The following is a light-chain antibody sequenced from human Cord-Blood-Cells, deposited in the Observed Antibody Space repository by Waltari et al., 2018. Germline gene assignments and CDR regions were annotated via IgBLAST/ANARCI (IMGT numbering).Light chain of an antibody. CDR1: SSDVGGYNY. V-gene: IGLV2-11*01. CDR3: CSYAGSYTLV. J-gene: IGLJ3*02. CDR2: DVS. Sequence: QSALTQPRSVSGSPGQSVTISCTGTSSDVGGYNYVSWYQQHPGKAPKLMIYDVSKRPSGVPDSFSGSKSGNTASLTISWLQAEDEADYYCCSYAGSYTLVFGGGTKLTVL.